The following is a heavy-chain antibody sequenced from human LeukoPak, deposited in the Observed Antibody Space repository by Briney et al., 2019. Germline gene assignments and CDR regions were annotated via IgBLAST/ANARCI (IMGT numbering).Heavy chain of an antibody. J-gene: IGHJ4*02. Sequence: ASVKVSCKASGYTFTSYYMHWVRQAPGQGLEWMGIINPSGGSTSYAQKFQGRVTMTRDTSISTAYMELSRLRSDDTAVYYCARDRNYDFWSGYSTTFDYWGQGTLVTVSS. CDR3: ARDRNYDFWSGYSTTFDY. CDR1: GYTFTSYY. D-gene: IGHD3-3*01. V-gene: IGHV1-46*01. CDR2: INPSGGST.